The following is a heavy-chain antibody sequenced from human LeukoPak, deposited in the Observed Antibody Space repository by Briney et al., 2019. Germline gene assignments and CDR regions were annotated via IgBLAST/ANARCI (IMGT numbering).Heavy chain of an antibody. V-gene: IGHV3-30*18. J-gene: IGHJ4*02. CDR1: GFTFSSYG. Sequence: GGSLRLCCAASGFTFSSYGMHWVRQATGKGLEWVAVISYDGSNKYYADSVKGRFTISRDNSKNTLYLQMNSLRAEDTAVYYCAKDGGAAAAIDYWGQGTLVTVSS. D-gene: IGHD6-13*01. CDR3: AKDGGAAAAIDY. CDR2: ISYDGSNK.